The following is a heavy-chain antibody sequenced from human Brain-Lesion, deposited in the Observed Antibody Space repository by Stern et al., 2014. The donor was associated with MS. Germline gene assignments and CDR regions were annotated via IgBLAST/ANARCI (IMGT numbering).Heavy chain of an antibody. J-gene: IGHJ6*02. CDR3: ARSEGFWSGSHYYHYDLDV. D-gene: IGHD3-3*01. V-gene: IGHV3-30-3*01. CDR2: ISSDGSDE. Sequence: VQLVESEGIVVQPGRSLRLPCAASGFTFSSYAMHWVRQAPGKGLAWVAFISSDGSDESYIDSVTGPFPNSRAHSKTPLNLQMNSLRTEDTAVYYCARSEGFWSGSHYYHYDLDVCGQGTTVTVSS. CDR1: GFTFSSYA.